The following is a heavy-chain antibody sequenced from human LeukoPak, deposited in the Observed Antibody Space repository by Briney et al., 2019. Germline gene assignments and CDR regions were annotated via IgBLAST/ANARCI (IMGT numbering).Heavy chain of an antibody. CDR1: GGTFSSYA. CDR3: ARGHSFRGGYVSRWLDP. Sequence: SVKVSCKASGGTFSSYAISWVRQAPGQGLEWMGGIIPIFGTANYAQKFQGRVTITADESTSTAYLELSSLRSEDTAVYYCARGHSFRGGYVSRWLDPWGQGTLVTVSS. V-gene: IGHV1-69*13. CDR2: IIPIFGTA. D-gene: IGHD3-10*01. J-gene: IGHJ5*02.